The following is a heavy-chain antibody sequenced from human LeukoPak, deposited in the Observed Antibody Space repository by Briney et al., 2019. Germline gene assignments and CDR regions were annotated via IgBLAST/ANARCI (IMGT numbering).Heavy chain of an antibody. J-gene: IGHJ4*02. CDR2: ISYDGTTK. Sequence: PGRSLRLSCAASEFTFSTSAMHWVRQAPGKGLEWVAAISYDGTTKYYAESVKGRFTISRDNSKNTLYLQMNSLRVEDTAMYYCAREDTAMVTGACFDYWGQGTLVTVSS. CDR3: AREDTAMVTGACFDY. V-gene: IGHV3-30*04. D-gene: IGHD5-18*01. CDR1: EFTFSTSA.